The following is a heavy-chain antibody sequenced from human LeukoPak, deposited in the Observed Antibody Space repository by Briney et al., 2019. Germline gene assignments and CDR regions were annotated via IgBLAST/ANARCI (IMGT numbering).Heavy chain of an antibody. CDR2: VYYSGST. Sequence: SETLSLTCVVSGGSVSGYYWGWIRQPPGRGLEWIGYVYYSGSTNYNPSLKSRVTISVDTSKNQFSLKLSSVTAADTAVYYCARVSIVDPYNWFDPWGQGTLVTVSS. D-gene: IGHD2-15*01. J-gene: IGHJ5*02. V-gene: IGHV4-59*02. CDR1: GGSVSGYY. CDR3: ARVSIVDPYNWFDP.